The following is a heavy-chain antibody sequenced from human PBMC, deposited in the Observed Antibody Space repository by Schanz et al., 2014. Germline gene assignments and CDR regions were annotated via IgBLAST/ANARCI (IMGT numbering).Heavy chain of an antibody. J-gene: IGHJ2*01. Sequence: EMQLLESGGGLAQPGGSLRLSCAASGFTLSNYAMSWVRQAPGKGLEWVSSISSGGGSTYYADSVKGRFTISRDNSKNTLYLQMNSLRAEDTAIYYCAKDAPYPFDLWGRGTLITVSS. CDR2: ISSGGGST. CDR1: GFTLSNYA. CDR3: AKDAPYPFDL. V-gene: IGHV3-23*01.